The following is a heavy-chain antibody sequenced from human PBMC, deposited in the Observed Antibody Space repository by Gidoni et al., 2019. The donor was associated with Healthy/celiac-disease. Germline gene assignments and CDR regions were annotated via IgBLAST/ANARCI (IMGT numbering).Heavy chain of an antibody. Sequence: QVQLQEAGPGLVKPSETMSLTCTFSGYSISSGYYWGWIRQPPGKGLEWIGSIYHSGSTYYNPSLKSRVTISVDTSKNQFSLKLSSVTAADTAVYYCARVVAAAGTCDYWGQGTLVTVSS. J-gene: IGHJ4*02. CDR2: IYHSGST. CDR3: ARVVAAAGTCDY. V-gene: IGHV4-38-2*02. CDR1: GYSISSGYY. D-gene: IGHD6-13*01.